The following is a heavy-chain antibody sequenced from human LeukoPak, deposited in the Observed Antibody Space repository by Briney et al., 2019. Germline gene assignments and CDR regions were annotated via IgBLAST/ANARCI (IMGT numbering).Heavy chain of an antibody. V-gene: IGHV1-24*01. CDR1: GYTLTELS. CDR2: FDPEDGET. CDR3: AERGTHYYDSSGYYPLDY. J-gene: IGHJ4*02. Sequence: ASVKVSCKVSGYTLTELSMHWVRQAPGKGLEWMGGFDPEDGETIYAQKFQGRVTMTEDTSTDTAYMELSSLRSEDTAVYYCAERGTHYYDSSGYYPLDYWGQGTLVTVSS. D-gene: IGHD3-22*01.